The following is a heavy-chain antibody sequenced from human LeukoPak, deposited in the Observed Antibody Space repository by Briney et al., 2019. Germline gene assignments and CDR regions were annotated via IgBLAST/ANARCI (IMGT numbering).Heavy chain of an antibody. V-gene: IGHV1-18*01. CDR3: ARDPSSTDYYDSSGLDY. Sequence: ASVKVSCKASGYTFTSYGISWVRQAPGQGLEWMGWISAYNGNTNYAQKLQGRVTMTTDTSTSTAYMELRSLRSDDTAVYYCARDPSSTDYYDSSGLDYWGQGTLVTVSS. D-gene: IGHD3-22*01. CDR2: ISAYNGNT. CDR1: GYTFTSYG. J-gene: IGHJ4*02.